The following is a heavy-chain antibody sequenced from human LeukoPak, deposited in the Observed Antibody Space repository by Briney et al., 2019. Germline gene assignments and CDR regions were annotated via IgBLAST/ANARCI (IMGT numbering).Heavy chain of an antibody. D-gene: IGHD3-16*01. Sequence: PGGSLRLSCAASGFTVSSNYMSWVRQAPGKGLEWVSVIYSDDNTYYAQSVKGRFTIFRDNSKNTLYLQMNSLRAEDTAVYYCARGPVITFGYWGQGTLVTVSS. CDR1: GFTVSSNY. V-gene: IGHV3-66*01. CDR3: ARGPVITFGY. J-gene: IGHJ4*02. CDR2: IYSDDNT.